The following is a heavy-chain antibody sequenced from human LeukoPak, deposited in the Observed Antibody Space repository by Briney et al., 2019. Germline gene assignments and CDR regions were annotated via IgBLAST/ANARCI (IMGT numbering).Heavy chain of an antibody. D-gene: IGHD7-27*01. Sequence: PGGSLRLSCAASGFTFSSYAMHWVRQAPGKGLEWVAVISYDGSNKYYADSVKGRFTISRDNSKNTLYLQMNSLRAEDTAVYYCAKGELGDYFDYWGQGTLVTVSS. CDR1: GFTFSSYA. CDR2: ISYDGSNK. V-gene: IGHV3-30*04. CDR3: AKGELGDYFDY. J-gene: IGHJ4*02.